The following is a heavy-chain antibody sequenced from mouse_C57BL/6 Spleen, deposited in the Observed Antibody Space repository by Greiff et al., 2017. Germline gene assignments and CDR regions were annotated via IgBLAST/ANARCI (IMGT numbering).Heavy chain of an antibody. V-gene: IGHV1-64*01. CDR2: IHPTSGRT. CDR3: ARASSSYQGDFDY. D-gene: IGHD1-1*01. Sequence: QVQLQQPGAELVKPGASVKLSCKASGYTFTSYWMHWVKQRPGQSLAWIGMIHPTSGRTNYNEKFKSKATLTVDKSSSTAYMQLSSLTSEDSAVYYCARASSSYQGDFDYGGQGTTGTVSS. CDR1: GYTFTSYW. J-gene: IGHJ2*01.